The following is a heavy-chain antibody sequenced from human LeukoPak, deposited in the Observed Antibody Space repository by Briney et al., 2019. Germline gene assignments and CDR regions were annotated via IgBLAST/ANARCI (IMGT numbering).Heavy chain of an antibody. CDR3: ARDLRQRSGYYTPSDY. CDR1: GYTFTAYY. V-gene: IGHV1-2*02. Sequence: GASVKVSCKTSGYTFTAYYLHWVRQAPGQGLEWMGWINPNSGGTNYAQNFQGRVTMTRDTSITTAYMELSRLRSDDTAVYYCARDLRQRSGYYTPSDYWGQGTLVTVSS. J-gene: IGHJ4*02. CDR2: INPNSGGT. D-gene: IGHD3-3*01.